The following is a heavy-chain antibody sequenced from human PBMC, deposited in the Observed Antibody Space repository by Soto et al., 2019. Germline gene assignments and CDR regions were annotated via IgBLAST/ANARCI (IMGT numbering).Heavy chain of an antibody. CDR3: ARSDSGGYSYGYWDYYYYYMDV. D-gene: IGHD5-18*01. J-gene: IGHJ6*03. CDR1: GFTVSSNY. CDR2: IYSGGST. V-gene: IGHV3-66*01. Sequence: EVQLVESGGGLVQPGGSLRLSCAASGFTVSSNYMSWVRQAPGEGLEWVSVIYSGGSTYYADSVTGRFTISRDNSKNTLYLQMNGLRADDTAVYYCARSDSGGYSYGYWDYYYYYMDVWGKGTTVTVSS.